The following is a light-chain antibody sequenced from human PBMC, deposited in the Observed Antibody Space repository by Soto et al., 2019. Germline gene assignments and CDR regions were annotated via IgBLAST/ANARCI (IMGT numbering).Light chain of an antibody. J-gene: IGKJ1*01. CDR1: QSVSSNY. V-gene: IGKV3D-20*02. Sequence: EIWLTQSPGTLSLSPGERATLSCWASQSVSSNYLAWYQQKPGQAPRLLIYGASTRATGIPDRFSGSGSGTDFTLTISRLEPEDFAVYYCQQHSHWPPWTFGQGTRVEIQ. CDR2: GAS. CDR3: QQHSHWPPWT.